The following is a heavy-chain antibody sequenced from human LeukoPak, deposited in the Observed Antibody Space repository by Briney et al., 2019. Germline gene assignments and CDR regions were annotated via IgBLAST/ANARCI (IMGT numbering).Heavy chain of an antibody. CDR2: IIPYFGTS. D-gene: IGHD3-10*01. CDR3: TRDAGDYGGAGSYPDF. CDR1: GVTFSRLV. V-gene: IGHV1-69*13. J-gene: IGHJ4*02. Sequence: SVKVSCKASGVTFSRLVVSWVRQAPGQGLEWMGQIIPYFGTSNYAQKFQGRVTLTADEATNTAYMELSRLISDDTAVYYCTRDAGDYGGAGSYPDFWGQGTLVTVSS.